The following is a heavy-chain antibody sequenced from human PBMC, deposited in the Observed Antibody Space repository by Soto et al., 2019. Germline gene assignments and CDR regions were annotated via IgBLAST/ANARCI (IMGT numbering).Heavy chain of an antibody. D-gene: IGHD3-3*01. CDR3: ARGRFLEWSHHWGHCDY. Sequence: QVQLVQSGAEVKKPGASVKVSCKASGYTFTSYGISWVRQAPGQGLEWMGWISAYNGNTNYAQKIQGRVTMTTDTSTSTAYMELRSLRSDDTAVYYCARGRFLEWSHHWGHCDYWGQGTLVTVSS. J-gene: IGHJ4*02. CDR1: GYTFTSYG. CDR2: ISAYNGNT. V-gene: IGHV1-18*01.